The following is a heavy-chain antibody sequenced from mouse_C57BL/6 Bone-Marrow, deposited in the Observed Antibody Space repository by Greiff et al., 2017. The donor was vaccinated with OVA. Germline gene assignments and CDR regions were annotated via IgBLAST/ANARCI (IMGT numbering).Heavy chain of an antibody. CDR3: ARSIYSPYAMDY. Sequence: VQLKQSGAELVRPGTSVKVSCKASGYAFTNYLIEWVKQRPGQGLEWIGVINPGSGGTNYNEKFKGKATLTADKSSSTAYMQLSSLTSEDSAVYFCARSIYSPYAMDYWGQGTSVTVSS. CDR2: INPGSGGT. CDR1: GYAFTNYL. D-gene: IGHD2-12*01. J-gene: IGHJ4*01. V-gene: IGHV1-54*01.